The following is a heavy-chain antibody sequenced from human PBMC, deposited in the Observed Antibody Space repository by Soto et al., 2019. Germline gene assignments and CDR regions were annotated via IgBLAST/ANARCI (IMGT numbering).Heavy chain of an antibody. CDR2: ITGSGGRT. CDR1: GFSFSNYA. D-gene: IGHD4-17*01. CDR3: ARAYGGNPALFDP. J-gene: IGHJ5*02. Sequence: EVQLLESGGGLVQPGGSLRLSCAASGFSFSNYAMSWVRQAPGKGLEWVSMITGSGGRTYYADSVKGRFTISRDNSKNTLYLQMNSLRAEDTAVYYCARAYGGNPALFDPWGQGTLVTVSS. V-gene: IGHV3-23*01.